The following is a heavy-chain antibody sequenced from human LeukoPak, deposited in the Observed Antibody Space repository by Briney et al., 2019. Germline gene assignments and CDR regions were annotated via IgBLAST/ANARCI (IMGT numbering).Heavy chain of an antibody. J-gene: IGHJ1*01. D-gene: IGHD4-17*01. Sequence: GGSLRLSCAASGFIFRTYSMNWVRQAPGKGLEWVSSISSSSKHMYYADSVKGRFSISRDDAKNSLFPQMNGLRAEDTAVYYCVRDMTTTTTCYLQHWGQGTLVTVSS. V-gene: IGHV3-21*01. CDR3: VRDMTTTTTCYLQH. CDR2: ISSSSKHM. CDR1: GFIFRTYS.